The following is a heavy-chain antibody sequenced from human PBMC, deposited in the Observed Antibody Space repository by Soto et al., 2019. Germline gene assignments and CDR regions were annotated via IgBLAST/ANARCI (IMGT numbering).Heavy chain of an antibody. V-gene: IGHV6-1*01. Sequence: PSQTLSLTCAISGDSVSSNSAAWNWIRQSPSRGLEWLGRTYYRAKWYNDYAVSVKSRITINPDTSKNQFSLQLNSVTPEDTAVYYCARGVAAADHYYSYGMDVWGQGTTVTAP. J-gene: IGHJ6*02. CDR1: GDSVSSNSAA. D-gene: IGHD6-13*01. CDR2: TYYRAKWYN. CDR3: ARGVAAADHYYSYGMDV.